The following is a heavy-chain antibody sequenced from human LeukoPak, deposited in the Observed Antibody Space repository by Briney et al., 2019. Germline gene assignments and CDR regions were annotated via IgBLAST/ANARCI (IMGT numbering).Heavy chain of an antibody. V-gene: IGHV4-39*01. D-gene: IGHD3-3*01. CDR2: IYYSGST. J-gene: IGHJ3*02. Sequence: PSETLSLTCTVSGGSISSSSYSWGWIRQPPGKGLEWIGSIYYSGSTYYNPSLKSRVTISVDTSKNQFSLKLSSVTAADTAVYYCARRRYYDFWSGSDPDAFDIWGQGTMVTVSS. CDR1: GGSISSSSYS. CDR3: ARRRYYDFWSGSDPDAFDI.